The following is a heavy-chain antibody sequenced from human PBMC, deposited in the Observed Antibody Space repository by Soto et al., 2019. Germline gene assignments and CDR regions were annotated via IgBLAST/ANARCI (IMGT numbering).Heavy chain of an antibody. Sequence: ASVKVSCKASGYTFTSYYMHWVRQAPGQGLEWMGIINPSGGSTSYAQKFQGRVTMTRDTSTSTVYMELSSLRSEDTAVYYCAREIVVVVAATFAFDIWGQGTMVTVSS. CDR3: AREIVVVVAATFAFDI. CDR2: INPSGGST. D-gene: IGHD2-15*01. CDR1: GYTFTSYY. V-gene: IGHV1-46*03. J-gene: IGHJ3*02.